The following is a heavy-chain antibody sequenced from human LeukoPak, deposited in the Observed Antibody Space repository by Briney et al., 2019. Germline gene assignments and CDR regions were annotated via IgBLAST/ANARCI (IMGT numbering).Heavy chain of an antibody. CDR1: GFTFSSYW. CDR3: ARDRVEGAVAGTDYYYYMDV. V-gene: IGHV3-7*03. J-gene: IGHJ6*03. Sequence: PGGSLRLSCAASGFTFSSYWMNWVRQAPGRGLEWVANIKQDGSEKYYVDSVKGRFTISRDNAKNSLYLQMNSLRAEDTALYYCARDRVEGAVAGTDYYYYMDVWGKGTTVTVSS. CDR2: IKQDGSEK. D-gene: IGHD6-19*01.